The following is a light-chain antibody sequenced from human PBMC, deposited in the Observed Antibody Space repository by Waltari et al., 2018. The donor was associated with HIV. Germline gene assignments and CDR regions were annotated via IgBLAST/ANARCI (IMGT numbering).Light chain of an antibody. J-gene: IGLJ2*01. CDR3: QVWDSTSDLRVV. CDR2: DDS. V-gene: IGLV3-21*02. CDR1: NIGTTS. Sequence: SYVLTQPPSVSVAPGQTARITCGGNNIGTTSVHWYQQKPGQAPVLVVYDDSDRPLEGCSGSISGSTATLTISTVEAGDEADYYCQVWDSTSDLRVVFGGGTELTVL.